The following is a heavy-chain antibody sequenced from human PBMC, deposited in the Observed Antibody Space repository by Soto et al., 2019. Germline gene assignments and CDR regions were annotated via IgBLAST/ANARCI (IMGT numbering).Heavy chain of an antibody. CDR2: ISYDGSNK. Sequence: QVQLVESGGGVVQPGRSLRLSCAASGFTFSSYGMHWVRQAPGKGLEWVAVISYDGSNKYYADSVKGRFTISRDNSKNPLYLQMNSLRAEDTAVYYCAKESGVVVAATGRYNWFDPWGQGTLVTVSS. V-gene: IGHV3-30*18. D-gene: IGHD2-15*01. J-gene: IGHJ5*02. CDR3: AKESGVVVAATGRYNWFDP. CDR1: GFTFSSYG.